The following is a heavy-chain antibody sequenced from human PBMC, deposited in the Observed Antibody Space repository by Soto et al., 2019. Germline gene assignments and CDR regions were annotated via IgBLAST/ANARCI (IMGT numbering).Heavy chain of an antibody. CDR2: ISSRGAAT. CDR1: GFSFSDFY. J-gene: IGHJ4*02. CDR3: ARYGDDQRYYFDF. Sequence: GGSLRLSCTTSGFSFSDFYMSWIRQTPGKGLEWLAYISSRGAATLHADSVKGRFTVSRDNAKNSVDLQMRSLRVDDTAVYYCARYGDDQRYYFDFWGQGTLVTVSS. V-gene: IGHV3-11*01. D-gene: IGHD2-21*02.